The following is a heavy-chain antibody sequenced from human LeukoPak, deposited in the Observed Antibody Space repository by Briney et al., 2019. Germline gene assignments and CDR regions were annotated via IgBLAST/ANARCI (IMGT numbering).Heavy chain of an antibody. J-gene: IGHJ1*01. CDR1: GFTVTYNY. CDR2: IYSGSRT. D-gene: IGHD1-14*01. CDR3: ARDGPERALQY. V-gene: IGHV3-53*01. Sequence: GGSLRLSCAASGFTVTYNYMSWVRQAPGKGLEWVSVIYSGSRTYYADSVKGRFTISRDSSKNTLYLQMNSLRAEDTAVYYCARDGPERALQYWGQGILVTVSS.